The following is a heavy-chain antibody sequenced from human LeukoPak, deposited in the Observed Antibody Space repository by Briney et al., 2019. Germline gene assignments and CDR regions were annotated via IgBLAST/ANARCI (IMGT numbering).Heavy chain of an antibody. CDR1: GASISNGAYH. Sequence: SETLSLTCTVSGASISNGAYHWGWIRQPPGKGLEWIGSINYSGGTHYNPSLKSRVTISADKSKNQSSLKLSSVTAADTAVYYCARGFYYDSSDYYFDYWGQGTLVTVSS. CDR2: INYSGGT. D-gene: IGHD3-22*01. CDR3: ARGFYYDSSDYYFDY. J-gene: IGHJ4*02. V-gene: IGHV4-39*01.